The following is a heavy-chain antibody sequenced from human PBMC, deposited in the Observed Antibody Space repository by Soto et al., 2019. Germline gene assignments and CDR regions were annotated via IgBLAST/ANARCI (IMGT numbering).Heavy chain of an antibody. Sequence: QVQLVQSGAEVKKPGASVTVSCRSSGDTFNDYYIHWVRQAPGQGLEWMGWINPNGGVTKYAQKFQGWVSMTRDTSIRTDYMQLNRLRSDDTAVYYCARESGGATAALDYYYFYMDVWGTGTTVTVSS. J-gene: IGHJ6*03. V-gene: IGHV1-2*04. CDR3: ARESGGATAALDYYYFYMDV. CDR1: GDTFNDYY. D-gene: IGHD1-26*01. CDR2: INPNGGVT.